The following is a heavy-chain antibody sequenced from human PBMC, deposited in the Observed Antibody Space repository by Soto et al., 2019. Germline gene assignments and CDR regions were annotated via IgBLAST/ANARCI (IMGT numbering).Heavy chain of an antibody. CDR1: GFTFSSYG. CDR2: IWYDGSNK. J-gene: IGHJ4*02. V-gene: IGHV3-33*01. CDR3: ARDRRVVAATAFDY. Sequence: QVQLVESGGGVVQPGRSLRLSCAASGFTFSSYGMHWVRQAPGKGLEWVAVIWYDGSNKYYADSVKGRFTISRDNSKNTLYLKMNSLRAEDTAVYYCARDRRVVAATAFDYWGQGTLVTVSS. D-gene: IGHD2-15*01.